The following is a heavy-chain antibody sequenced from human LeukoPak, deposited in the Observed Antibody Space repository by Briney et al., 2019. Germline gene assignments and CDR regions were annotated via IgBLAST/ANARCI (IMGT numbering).Heavy chain of an antibody. D-gene: IGHD3-16*01. V-gene: IGHV4-39*07. J-gene: IGHJ3*02. CDR2: IYYSGST. Sequence: SETLSLTCAVSGGSISSSSYYWGWIRQPPGKGLEWIGSIYYSGSTYYNPSLKSRVTISVDTSKNQFSLKLSSVTAADTAVYYCARLGDDPKAFDIWGQGTMVTVSS. CDR1: GGSISSSSYY. CDR3: ARLGDDPKAFDI.